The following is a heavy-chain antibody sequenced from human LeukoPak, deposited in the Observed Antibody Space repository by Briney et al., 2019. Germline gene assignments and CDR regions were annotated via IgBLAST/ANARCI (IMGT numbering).Heavy chain of an antibody. CDR1: GYTFTSYG. Sequence: ASVKVSCKASGYTFTSYGISWVRQAPGQGLEWMGWISAYNGNTNYAQKLQGRVTMTTDTSTNTAYMELRSLRSDDTAVYYCARVRISDYLGTYYFDYWGQGTLVTVSS. J-gene: IGHJ4*02. CDR3: ARVRISDYLGTYYFDY. CDR2: ISAYNGNT. D-gene: IGHD2/OR15-2a*01. V-gene: IGHV1-18*01.